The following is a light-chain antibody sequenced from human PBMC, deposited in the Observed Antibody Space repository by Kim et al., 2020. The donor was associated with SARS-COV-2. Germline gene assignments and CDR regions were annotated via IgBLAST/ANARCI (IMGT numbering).Light chain of an antibody. CDR3: HQYHNYWAT. Sequence: IQMTQSPSTLSASVGDRITITCRAGQSVSTWLAWYQQKPGKAPKLLIFDASSLESGVPSRFSGSGSGTEFTLTISSLQPDDFATYYCHQYHNYWATFGQGTKVDIK. CDR1: QSVSTW. J-gene: IGKJ1*01. CDR2: DAS. V-gene: IGKV1-5*01.